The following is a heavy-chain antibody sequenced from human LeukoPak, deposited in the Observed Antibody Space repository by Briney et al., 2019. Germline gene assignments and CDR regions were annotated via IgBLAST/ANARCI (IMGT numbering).Heavy chain of an antibody. D-gene: IGHD1-26*01. CDR2: MNPNSGNT. CDR3: ARGVVGATDFDY. J-gene: IGHJ4*01. CDR1: GGTFSSYA. V-gene: IGHV1-8*02. Sequence: ASVKVSCKASGGTFSSYAINWLRQATGQGLEWMGWMNPNSGNTGYAQKFQGGVTMTRNTSISTAYMELSSLRSEDTAVYYCARGVVGATDFDYWGQGTLVTVSS.